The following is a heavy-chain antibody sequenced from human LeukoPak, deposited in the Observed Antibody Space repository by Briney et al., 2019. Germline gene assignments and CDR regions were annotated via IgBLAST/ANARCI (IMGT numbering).Heavy chain of an antibody. D-gene: IGHD3-22*01. CDR3: ARRPDDSSGYYYSSAFDI. CDR1: GFTFSSYS. V-gene: IGHV3-48*01. CDR2: ISSSSSTI. Sequence: GGSLRLSCAASGFTFSSYSMNWVRQAPGKGLEWVSYISSSSSTIYYADSVKGRFTISRDNAKNSLYLQMNSLRAEDTAVYYCARRPDDSSGYYYSSAFDIWGQGTMVTVSS. J-gene: IGHJ3*02.